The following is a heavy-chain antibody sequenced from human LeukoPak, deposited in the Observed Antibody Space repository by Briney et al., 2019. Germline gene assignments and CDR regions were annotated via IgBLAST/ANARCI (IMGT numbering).Heavy chain of an antibody. V-gene: IGHV3-21*01. CDR1: GFTFRSYW. D-gene: IGHD2-15*01. CDR2: ISDSNTYI. J-gene: IGHJ4*02. Sequence: PGGSLRLSCVGSGFTFRSYWMSWVRQAPGKGLEWVSSISDSNTYIYYADSVKGRFTISRDNAKNSLYLQMDSLRGDDTAVYYCARDPVVAATHYYFDYWGQGTLVTVSS. CDR3: ARDPVVAATHYYFDY.